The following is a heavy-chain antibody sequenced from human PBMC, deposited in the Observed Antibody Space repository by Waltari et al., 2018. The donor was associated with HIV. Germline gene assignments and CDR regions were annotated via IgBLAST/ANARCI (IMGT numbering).Heavy chain of an antibody. V-gene: IGHV1-2*06. CDR1: GYTFTAYY. Sequence: QVQLVQSGAEVKKPGTSVKVSCKASGYTFTAYYMHWGRQAPGQGLELMGRINLNSGDTNYGQKFQGRVTMTRYTSISTAYMELSRLRSDDTAVYYCARDSYYYDSSGFFPDFWGQGTLVTVSS. CDR3: ARDSYYYDSSGFFPDF. D-gene: IGHD3-22*01. CDR2: INLNSGDT. J-gene: IGHJ4*02.